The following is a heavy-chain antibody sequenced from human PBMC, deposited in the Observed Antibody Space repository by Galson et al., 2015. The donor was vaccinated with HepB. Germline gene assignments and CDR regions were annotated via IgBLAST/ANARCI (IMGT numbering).Heavy chain of an antibody. CDR2: IDSTSSYI. Sequence: SLRLSCAVSGFPFNTYTMNWVRQAPGKGLEWVSSIDSTSSYIYYADSVKGRFTISRDNAKNSLSLQMNSLRAEDTAVYYCVREGYSYWEFDYWGQGTLVTGSS. CDR3: VREGYSYWEFDY. D-gene: IGHD5-18*01. J-gene: IGHJ4*02. V-gene: IGHV3-21*01. CDR1: GFPFNTYT.